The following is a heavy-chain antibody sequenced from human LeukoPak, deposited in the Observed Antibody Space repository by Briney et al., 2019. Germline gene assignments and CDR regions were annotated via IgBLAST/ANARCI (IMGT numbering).Heavy chain of an antibody. J-gene: IGHJ6*04. CDR3: ATGRRIRIAARATHGVYRCV. Sequence: GGSLRLSCAASGFTFSSYIMNWVRQAPGKGLEWVSSISSSSSYIYYADSVKGRFTISRDNAKNSLYLQMNSLRAEDTAVYYCATGRRIRIAARATHGVYRCVWGKGTTVPVSS. CDR2: ISSSSSYI. CDR1: GFTFSSYI. D-gene: IGHD6-25*01. V-gene: IGHV3-21*04.